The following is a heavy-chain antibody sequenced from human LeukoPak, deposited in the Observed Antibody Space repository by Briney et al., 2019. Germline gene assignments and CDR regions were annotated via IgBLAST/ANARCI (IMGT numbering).Heavy chain of an antibody. CDR2: INHSGST. CDR1: GGSFSGHY. Sequence: SETLSLTCAVNGGSFSGHYWSWIRQPPGKGLEWIGEINHSGSTNYNPSLKSRVTISVDTSKNQFSLKLSSVTAADTAVYYCASCVDPQGFDYWGQGTLVTVSS. V-gene: IGHV4-34*01. J-gene: IGHJ4*02. CDR3: ASCVDPQGFDY.